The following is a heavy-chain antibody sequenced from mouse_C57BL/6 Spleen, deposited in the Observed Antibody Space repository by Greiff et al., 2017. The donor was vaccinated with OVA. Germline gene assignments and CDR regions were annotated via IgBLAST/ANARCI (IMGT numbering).Heavy chain of an antibody. Sequence: QVQLQQSGAELVKPGASVKLSCKASGYTFTSYWMHWVKQRPGQGLEWIGMIHPNSGSTNYNEKFKSKATLTVDKSSSTAYMQLSSLTSEDSAVYYCARKGPEIMDYWGQGTSVTVSS. CDR1: GYTFTSYW. J-gene: IGHJ4*01. CDR2: IHPNSGST. CDR3: ARKGPEIMDY. V-gene: IGHV1-64*01.